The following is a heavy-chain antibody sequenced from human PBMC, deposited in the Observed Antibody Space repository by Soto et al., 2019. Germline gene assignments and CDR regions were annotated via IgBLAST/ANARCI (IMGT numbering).Heavy chain of an antibody. D-gene: IGHD2-15*01. J-gene: IGHJ4*02. Sequence: SERLSLTWTVPVGSVSSYYWSWIRQPPGKGLEWIRYIYYSGSTNYNPSLKRRVTISVDTSKNQFSLKLSAVTAADTAVYYCPRSGGSLDYWDKGTLVTVSS. CDR2: IYYSGST. CDR3: PRSGGSLDY. V-gene: IGHV4-59*02. CDR1: VGSVSSYY.